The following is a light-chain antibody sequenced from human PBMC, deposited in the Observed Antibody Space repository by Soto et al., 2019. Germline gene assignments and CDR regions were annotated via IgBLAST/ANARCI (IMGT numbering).Light chain of an antibody. CDR2: AAS. J-gene: IGKJ1*01. CDR3: QQSYKTPWT. V-gene: IGKV1-39*01. Sequence: DIQMTQSPSSLSASLGDRVTITCRANQDISSYLIWYQHKLGQAPKLLIHAASTLASGVPSRFSGSESGTDFTLTISGLEHEDSATYYGQQSYKTPWTFGQGTKVEIK. CDR1: QDISSY.